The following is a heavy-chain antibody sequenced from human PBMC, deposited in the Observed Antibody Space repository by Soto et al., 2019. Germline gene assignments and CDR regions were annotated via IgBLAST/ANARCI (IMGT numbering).Heavy chain of an antibody. V-gene: IGHV2-5*02. CDR2: TYWDDDN. CDR1: GFSISSNGAG. J-gene: IGHJ4*02. CDR3: AHRRVGYNLDAGYFDY. D-gene: IGHD1-20*01. Sequence: QITLKESGQTLVKPTETLTLTCALSGFSISSNGAGVGWFRQSPGKALEWLAVTYWDDDNRYNPSLERRLMLARDAAEGLAVLLMTNLDPVDTGTYYCAHRRVGYNLDAGYFDYWGPGTAVTV.